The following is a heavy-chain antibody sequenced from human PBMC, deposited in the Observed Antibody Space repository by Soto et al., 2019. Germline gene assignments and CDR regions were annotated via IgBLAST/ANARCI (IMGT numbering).Heavy chain of an antibody. J-gene: IGHJ4*02. CDR1: GFTFENYA. CDR3: AKDKVYSNDEYYFDY. CDR2: ISWHSGNI. D-gene: IGHD4-4*01. V-gene: IGHV3-9*01. Sequence: EVQLVESGGGLVQPGRSLRLSCAASGFTFENYAMHWVRQAPGKGLEWVSGISWHSGNIGYADSVRGRFTISRDNAKNSLYLQMNSLRPEDTALYYCAKDKVYSNDEYYFDYWVQGTLVTVSS.